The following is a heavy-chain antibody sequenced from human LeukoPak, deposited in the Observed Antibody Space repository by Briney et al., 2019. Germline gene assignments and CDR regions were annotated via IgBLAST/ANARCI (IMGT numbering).Heavy chain of an antibody. CDR1: GYTFTSYD. CDR3: ARVSDSSGWSFWFDP. V-gene: IGHV1-8*01. D-gene: IGHD6-19*01. Sequence: GASVKVSCKASGYTFTSYDINWVRQATGQGLEWMGWMNPNSGNTGYAQKFQGRVTITRDTSISTAYMELSNLRSEDTPVYYCARVSDSSGWSFWFDPWGQGTLVTVSS. J-gene: IGHJ5*02. CDR2: MNPNSGNT.